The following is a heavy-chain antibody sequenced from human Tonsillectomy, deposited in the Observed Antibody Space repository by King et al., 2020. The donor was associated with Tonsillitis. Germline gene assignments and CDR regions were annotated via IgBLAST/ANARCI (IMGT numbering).Heavy chain of an antibody. CDR2: ISPFTPNT. J-gene: IGHJ3*02. Sequence: EVQLVESGGGLVKPGGSLRLSFAASGFTFSDIRMTGVRQAPGKRLEWCLSISPFTPNTNYADSARGRFTISRENAKNSLDPQMNSLRGEDTAVYYCAMDMATTWPDAFDIWGQGTMVTVSS. CDR3: AMDMATTWPDAFDI. V-gene: IGHV3-21*01. CDR1: GFTFSDIR. D-gene: IGHD1-26*01.